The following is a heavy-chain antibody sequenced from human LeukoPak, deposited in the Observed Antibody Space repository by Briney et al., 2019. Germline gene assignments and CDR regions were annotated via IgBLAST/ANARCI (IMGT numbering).Heavy chain of an antibody. CDR2: IYYSGST. Sequence: PSETLSLTCTVSGGSISGSSYYWGWIRQPPGKGLEWIGSIYYSGSTYYNPSLKSRVTISVDTSKNQFSLKLSSVTAADTAVYYCASLGGIAARPENGVGYYYYMDVWGKGTTVTVSS. J-gene: IGHJ6*03. CDR1: GGSISGSSYY. CDR3: ASLGGIAARPENGVGYYYYMDV. D-gene: IGHD6-6*01. V-gene: IGHV4-39*01.